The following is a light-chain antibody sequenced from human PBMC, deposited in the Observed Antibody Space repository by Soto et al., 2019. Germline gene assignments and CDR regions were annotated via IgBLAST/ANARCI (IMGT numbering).Light chain of an antibody. J-gene: IGLJ7*01. Sequence: QSVLTQPPSTSGTPGQWITISCSGSSSNIGSNNVNWYQQLPGTAPKLLIYSNNQRPSGVPDRFSGSKSGTSASLAISGLQSEDEADYYCAAWDDSLNRAVFGGGTQLTVL. CDR3: AAWDDSLNRAV. CDR2: SNN. CDR1: SSNIGSNN. V-gene: IGLV1-44*01.